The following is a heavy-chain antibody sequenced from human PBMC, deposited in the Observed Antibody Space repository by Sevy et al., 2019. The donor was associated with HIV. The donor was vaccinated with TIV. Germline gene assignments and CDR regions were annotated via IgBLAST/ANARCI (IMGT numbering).Heavy chain of an antibody. V-gene: IGHV3-66*02. CDR3: VSLFLSYRSGWSYFDY. Sequence: GGSLRLSCAISGFTVNDKYIIWVRQAPGKGLEWVSVIFSSGSTYYADSAKGRFTISRDNSKNTVDLQMNTVRAEDTAADYCVSLFLSYRSGWSYFDYWGQGTLVTVSS. J-gene: IGHJ4*02. CDR2: IFSSGST. D-gene: IGHD6-19*01. CDR1: GFTVNDKY.